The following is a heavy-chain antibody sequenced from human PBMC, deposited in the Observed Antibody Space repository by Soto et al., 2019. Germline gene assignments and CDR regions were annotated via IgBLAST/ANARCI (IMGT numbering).Heavy chain of an antibody. CDR2: IIPIFGTA. V-gene: IGHV1-69*06. J-gene: IGHJ4*02. Sequence: SVKVSCKASGGTFSSYAISWVRQAPGQGLEWMGGIIPIFGTANYAQKFQGRVTITADKSTSTAYMELSSLRSEDTAVYYCARVGRPPNVYFDYWGQGTLVTVSS. D-gene: IGHD6-6*01. CDR3: ARVGRPPNVYFDY. CDR1: GGTFSSYA.